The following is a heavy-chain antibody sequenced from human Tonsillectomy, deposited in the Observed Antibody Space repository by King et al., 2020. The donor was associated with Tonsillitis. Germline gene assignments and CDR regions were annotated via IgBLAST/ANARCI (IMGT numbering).Heavy chain of an antibody. D-gene: IGHD1-26*01. CDR2: ISWNSGSI. V-gene: IGHV3-9*01. Sequence: VQLVESGGGLVQPGRSLRLSCAASGFTFVDYAMHWVRQAPGKGLEWVSGISWNSGSIGYADSVKGRSTISRDNAKNSLYLQMNSLRAEDTALYYCAKDIGYSGSNDAFDIWGQGTMVTVSS. CDR1: GFTFVDYA. CDR3: AKDIGYSGSNDAFDI. J-gene: IGHJ3*02.